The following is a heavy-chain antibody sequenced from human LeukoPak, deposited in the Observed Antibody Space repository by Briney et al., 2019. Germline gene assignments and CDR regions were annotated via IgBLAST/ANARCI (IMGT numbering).Heavy chain of an antibody. J-gene: IGHJ4*02. CDR2: IYHSGST. V-gene: IGHV4-4*02. Sequence: SETLSLTCAVSGGSISSSNWWSWVRQPPGKGLEWIGEIYHSGSTNYNPSLKSRVTISVDKSKNQFSLKLSSVTAADTAVYYCARVYCSSTSCYVDYWGQGTLVTVSS. CDR3: ARVYCSSTSCYVDY. D-gene: IGHD2-2*01. CDR1: GGSISSSNW.